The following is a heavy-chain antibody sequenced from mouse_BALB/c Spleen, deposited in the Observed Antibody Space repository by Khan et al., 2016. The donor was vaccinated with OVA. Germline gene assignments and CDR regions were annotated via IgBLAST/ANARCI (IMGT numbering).Heavy chain of an antibody. D-gene: IGHD2-14*01. V-gene: IGHV9-3-1*01. J-gene: IGHJ4*01. CDR3: ARVGYNGTIDC. Sequence: QIQLVQSGPELKKPGETVQISCKASGFTFTNYGMNWVKQAPGKGLKWMGWINTYTGEPTFADDFKGRFAFSLETSASTAYLQINSLKNEDTATYFCARVGYNGTIDCWGQGTSVTGAS. CDR2: INTYTGEP. CDR1: GFTFTNYG.